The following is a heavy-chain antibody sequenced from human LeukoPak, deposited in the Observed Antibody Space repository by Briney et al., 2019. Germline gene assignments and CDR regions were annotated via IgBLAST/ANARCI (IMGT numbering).Heavy chain of an antibody. CDR1: GYTFTGYY. V-gene: IGHV1-2*06. CDR2: INPNSGRT. J-gene: IGHJ5*02. CDR3: APGPGWFDP. D-gene: IGHD7-27*01. Sequence: GASVKVSCKASGYTFTGYYMHWVRQAPGQGLEWMGRINPNSGRTNYAQKFQGRVTMTRDTSISSAYMELSRLTSDDTAVYYCAPGPGWFDPWGQGTPVTVSS.